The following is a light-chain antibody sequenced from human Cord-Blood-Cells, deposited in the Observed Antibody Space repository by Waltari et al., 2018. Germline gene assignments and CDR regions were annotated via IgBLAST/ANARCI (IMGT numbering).Light chain of an antibody. J-gene: IGKJ1*01. CDR3: QQSYSTPQT. Sequence: DIKMTQPPSSLSASVGDRVTITCPASQSISSYLNWYHQTPGKAPKLLIYAASSLQSGVPSRFSGSGSGTDFTLTISSLQPEDFATYYCQQSYSTPQTFGQGTKVEIK. CDR2: AAS. V-gene: IGKV1-39*01. CDR1: QSISSY.